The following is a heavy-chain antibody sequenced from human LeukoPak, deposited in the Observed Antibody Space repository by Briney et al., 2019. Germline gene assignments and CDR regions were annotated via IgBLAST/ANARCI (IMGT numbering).Heavy chain of an antibody. CDR1: GFTFSSYA. V-gene: IGHV3-23*01. CDR2: ISGSGGST. CDR3: AKGLQQLVPFWFDG. D-gene: IGHD6-13*01. J-gene: IGHJ5*02. Sequence: GGSLRLSCAASGFTFSSYAMSWVRQAPGKGLEWVSAISGSGGSTYYADSEKGRFTISRDNSKNTLYLQMNSLRAEGTAVYYCAKGLQQLVPFWFDGWGQGTLVTVSS.